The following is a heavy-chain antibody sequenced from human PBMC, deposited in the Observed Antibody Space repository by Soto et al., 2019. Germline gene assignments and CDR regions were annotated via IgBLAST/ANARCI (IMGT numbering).Heavy chain of an antibody. V-gene: IGHV3-23*01. Sequence: EVQLLESGGGLVQPGGSLRLSCAASGFTFSSYAMTWVRQAPGKGLEWVSAIATSGGVTYFADSVKGRFTISRDNSENTLYLQMSSLRAEDTAVYYCAKATMNCWYFDLWGRGTLVTVSS. CDR2: IATSGGVT. CDR1: GFTFSSYA. D-gene: IGHD5-12*01. CDR3: AKATMNCWYFDL. J-gene: IGHJ2*01.